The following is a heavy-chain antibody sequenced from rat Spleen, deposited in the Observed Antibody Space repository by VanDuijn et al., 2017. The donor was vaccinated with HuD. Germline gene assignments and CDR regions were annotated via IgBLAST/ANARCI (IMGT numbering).Heavy chain of an antibody. D-gene: IGHD1-5*01. J-gene: IGHJ2*01. V-gene: IGHV5-25*01. CDR2: ISYDGGNT. CDR1: GFSFSTYG. Sequence: EVQLVESGGGLVQPGRSMKLSCAASGFSFSTYGMAWVRQAPKKGLEWVAYISYDGGNTYYRDSVKGRFTISRDNAKSTLYLQMDSLRSEDTATYYCAKVLGGNFDYWGQGVMVTVSS. CDR3: AKVLGGNFDY.